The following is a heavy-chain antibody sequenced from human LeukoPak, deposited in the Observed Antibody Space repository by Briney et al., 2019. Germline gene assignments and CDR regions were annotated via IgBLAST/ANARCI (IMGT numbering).Heavy chain of an antibody. Sequence: SETLSLTCTVSGGSISSYYWGWIRQPPGQGLEWVGYFYNTCSTKYNPSLTSRFTISGDTPKKQFSLTLPSVTAADTAVYFCARAARGFSGSDSIVASFDFWGQGTLLTVSS. CDR3: ARAARGFSGSDSIVASFDF. CDR1: GGSISSYY. V-gene: IGHV4-59*01. D-gene: IGHD5-12*01. CDR2: FYNTCST. J-gene: IGHJ4*02.